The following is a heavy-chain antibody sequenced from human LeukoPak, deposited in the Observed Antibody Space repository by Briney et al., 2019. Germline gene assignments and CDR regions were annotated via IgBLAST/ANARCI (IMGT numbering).Heavy chain of an antibody. Sequence: KPGESLKISCKASGYAFTDYYMHWVRQAPGQGLEWMGWINPNTGGTNYAQKFQGRVTMTRDTSISTAYMELSSLRSDDTAVYYCARDATGTTHFDYWGQGTLVTVSS. CDR1: GYAFTDYY. CDR3: ARDATGTTHFDY. CDR2: INPNTGGT. V-gene: IGHV1-2*02. D-gene: IGHD1-1*01. J-gene: IGHJ4*02.